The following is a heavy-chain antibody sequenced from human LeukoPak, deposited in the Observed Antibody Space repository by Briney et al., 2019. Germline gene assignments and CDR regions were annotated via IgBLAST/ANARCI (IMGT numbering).Heavy chain of an antibody. Sequence: GGSLRLSCSASGFTFSSYSMNWVRQAPGKGLEWVSSISSSSSYIYYADSVKGRFTISRDNAKNSRYLQMNSLRAEDTAVYYCAPYCSSTSCAGGGYYFDYWGQGTLVTVSS. D-gene: IGHD2-2*01. CDR1: GFTFSSYS. CDR2: ISSSSSYI. V-gene: IGHV3-21*01. CDR3: APYCSSTSCAGGGYYFDY. J-gene: IGHJ4*02.